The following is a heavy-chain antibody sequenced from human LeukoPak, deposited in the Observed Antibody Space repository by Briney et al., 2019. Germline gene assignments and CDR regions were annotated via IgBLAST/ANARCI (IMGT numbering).Heavy chain of an antibody. D-gene: IGHD3-3*01. CDR1: GFTFSSYS. J-gene: IGHJ6*02. CDR2: ISSSSTI. CDR3: ARDSRLYYDFWSGYGMDV. V-gene: IGHV3-48*01. Sequence: PGGSLRLSCAASGFTFSSYSMNWVRQAPGKGLEWVSYISSSSTIYYADSVKGRFTISRDNAKNSLYLQMNSLRAEDTAVYYCARDSRLYYDFWSGYGMDVWGQGTTVTVSS.